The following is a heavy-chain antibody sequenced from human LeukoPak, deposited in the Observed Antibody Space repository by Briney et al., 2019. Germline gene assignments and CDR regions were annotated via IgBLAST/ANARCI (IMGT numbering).Heavy chain of an antibody. V-gene: IGHV3-7*01. J-gene: IGHJ4*02. Sequence: GGSLRLSCTASGFSFSTSWMSWVRQTPGKGLEWMANIKKDGSEEYYVDSVKTRFTISRDNAKNSLYLQLNSLIVEDTAVYYCARLSTSVAGGDYWGQGTLVTVSS. CDR1: GFSFSTSW. CDR3: ARLSTSVAGGDY. CDR2: IKKDGSEE. D-gene: IGHD6-19*01.